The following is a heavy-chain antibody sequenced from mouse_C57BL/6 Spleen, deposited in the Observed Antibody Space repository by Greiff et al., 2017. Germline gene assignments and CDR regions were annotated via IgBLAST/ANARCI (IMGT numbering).Heavy chain of an antibody. CDR3: ARYTAQATWFAY. CDR2: IRNKANGYTT. D-gene: IGHD3-2*02. V-gene: IGHV7-3*01. Sequence: EVMLVESGGGLVQPGGSLSLSCAASGFTFTDYYMSWVRQPPGKALEWLGFIRNKANGYTTEYSASVKGRFTISRDNSQSILYLQRNALRAEDSATYYCARYTAQATWFAYWGQGTLVTVAA. CDR1: GFTFTDYY. J-gene: IGHJ3*01.